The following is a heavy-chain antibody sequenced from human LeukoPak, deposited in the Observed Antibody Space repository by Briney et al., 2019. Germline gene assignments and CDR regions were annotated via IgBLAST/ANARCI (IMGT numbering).Heavy chain of an antibody. V-gene: IGHV3-23*01. Sequence: PGGSLRLSCAASGFSFSTYGMSWVRQAPGKGLDWVSAISGSAAGGGTYYADSVKGRFTTARDNSQNTLYLQMSSLRAEDTAVYYCAKTRGHDMDVWGQGTTVIVSS. D-gene: IGHD3-16*01. CDR3: AKTRGHDMDV. CDR1: GFSFSTYG. CDR2: ISGSAAGGGT. J-gene: IGHJ6*02.